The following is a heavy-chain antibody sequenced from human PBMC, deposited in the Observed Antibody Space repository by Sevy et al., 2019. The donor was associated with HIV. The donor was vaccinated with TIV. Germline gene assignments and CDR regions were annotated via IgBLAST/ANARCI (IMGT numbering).Heavy chain of an antibody. V-gene: IGHV3-23*01. CDR1: GFTFTEFV. CDR2: ISDSGDTT. Sequence: GGSLRLSCAASGFTFTEFVMSWVRQSPGKGLEWVSGISDSGDTTHYADSVKGRFTISRDNSKNTVSLQMSSLRAEDTAIYYCAKLPSAVMFREKGYWGQGTRVTVSS. D-gene: IGHD3-10*01. J-gene: IGHJ4*02. CDR3: AKLPSAVMFREKGY.